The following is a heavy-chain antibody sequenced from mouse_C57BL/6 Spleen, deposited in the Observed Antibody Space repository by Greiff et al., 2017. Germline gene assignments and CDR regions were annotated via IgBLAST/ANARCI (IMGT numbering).Heavy chain of an antibody. V-gene: IGHV1-63*01. J-gene: IGHJ1*03. Sequence: VQLQESGAELVRPGTSVKMSCKASGYTFTNYWIGWAKQRPGHGLEWIGDIYPGGGCTNYNEKFKGKATLTADKSSSTAYMQLSSLTSEDSAIYCGRREELTYWDFDGWGTGTTVTVAS. CDR2: IYPGGGCT. CDR1: GYTFTNYW. CDR3: RREELTYWDFDG. D-gene: IGHD1-1*01.